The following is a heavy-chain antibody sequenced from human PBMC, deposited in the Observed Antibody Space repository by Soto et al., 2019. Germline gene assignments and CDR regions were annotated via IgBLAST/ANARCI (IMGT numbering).Heavy chain of an antibody. Sequence: SQTLSLTCAISGDSVSSNSAAWNWIRQSPSRGLEWLGRTYYRSKWYNDYAVSVKSRITINPDTSKNQFSLQLNSVTPEDTAVYYCARDWPFGVVITNAYYYYYGMDVWGQGTTVTVSS. J-gene: IGHJ6*02. V-gene: IGHV6-1*01. CDR2: TYYRSKWYN. D-gene: IGHD3-3*01. CDR3: ARDWPFGVVITNAYYYYYGMDV. CDR1: GDSVSSNSAA.